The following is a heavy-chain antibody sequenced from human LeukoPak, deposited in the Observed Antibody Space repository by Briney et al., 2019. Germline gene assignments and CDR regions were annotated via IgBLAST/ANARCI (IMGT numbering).Heavy chain of an antibody. Sequence: GGSLRPSCAASGFTFSSYAMHWVRQAPGKGLEGVSSISGGGGETYYVDSVRGRFIISRDNSKNKLYLQMNGLRVEDTANYYCAKDSGNWNASDYWGQGTLVTVSS. CDR1: GFTFSSYA. V-gene: IGHV3-23*01. CDR3: AKDSGNWNASDY. J-gene: IGHJ4*02. CDR2: ISGGGGET. D-gene: IGHD1-1*01.